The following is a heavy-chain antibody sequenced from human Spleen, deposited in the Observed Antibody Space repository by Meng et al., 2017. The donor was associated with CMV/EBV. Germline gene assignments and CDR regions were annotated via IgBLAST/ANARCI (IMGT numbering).Heavy chain of an antibody. V-gene: IGHV3-23*01. J-gene: IGHJ4*02. CDR1: GFTFSSYA. D-gene: IGHD6-19*01. CDR2: ISGSGGST. Sequence: SGFTFSSYAMSWVRQAPGKGLEWVSAISGSGGSTYYADSVKGRFTISRDNSKNTLYLQMNSLRAEDTAVYYCARVPGDSSGWYYFDYWGQGTLVTVSS. CDR3: ARVPGDSSGWYYFDY.